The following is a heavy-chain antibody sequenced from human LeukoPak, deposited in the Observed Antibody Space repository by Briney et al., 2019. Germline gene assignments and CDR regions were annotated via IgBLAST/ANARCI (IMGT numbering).Heavy chain of an antibody. CDR3: ATDYGGTDY. D-gene: IGHD4-23*01. CDR2: ISYDGSNK. V-gene: IGHV3-30-3*01. J-gene: IGHJ4*02. Sequence: PGGSLRLSCAASGFTFSSYAMHWVRQAPGKGLEWVAVISYDGSNKYYADSVKGRFTISRDNSKNTLYLQMNSLRAEDTAVYYCATDYGGTDYWGQGTLVTVSS. CDR1: GFTFSSYA.